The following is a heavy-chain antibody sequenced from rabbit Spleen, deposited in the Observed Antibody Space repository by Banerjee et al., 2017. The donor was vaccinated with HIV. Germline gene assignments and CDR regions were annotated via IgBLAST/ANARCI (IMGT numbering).Heavy chain of an antibody. D-gene: IGHD1-1*01. J-gene: IGHJ4*01. Sequence: QLKQTGGGLVQPGGSLTLSCKTSGFDFSSYSMSWVRQAPGKGLEWIGAIYTGRGGTDYAKWVNGQFTISSDNAQYTVHLQMNSLTAADTATYFCARDFIDSSRYYFNFWGPGTLVTVS. CDR1: GFDFSSYS. CDR2: IYTGRGGT. CDR3: ARDFIDSSRYYFNF. V-gene: IGHV1S7*01.